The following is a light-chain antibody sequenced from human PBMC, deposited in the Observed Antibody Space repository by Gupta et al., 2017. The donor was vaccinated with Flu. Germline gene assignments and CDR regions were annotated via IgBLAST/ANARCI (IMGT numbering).Light chain of an antibody. CDR3: QHHHSFPQT. Sequence: CLRDRDSSPCRARQDVSSCFVWCQQKPGNAPKVLVYDTSPSESGVPSRLSGSGSRTELTLTLTSLHPEGFASYYCQHHHSFPQTFGQGTKVEIK. V-gene: IGKV1-9*01. CDR2: DTS. CDR1: QDVSSC. J-gene: IGKJ1*01.